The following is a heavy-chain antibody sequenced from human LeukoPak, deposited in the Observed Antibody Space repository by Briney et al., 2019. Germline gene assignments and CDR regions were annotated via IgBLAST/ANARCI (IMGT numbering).Heavy chain of an antibody. CDR3: ARSYYDSSGYYYDHY. Sequence: PSETLPLTCTVSGGSISSYYWSWIRQPAGKGLEWIGRIYTSGSTNYNPSLKSRVTMSVDTSKNQFSLKLSSVTAADTAVYYCARSYYDSSGYYYDHYWGQGTLVTVSS. D-gene: IGHD3-22*01. CDR1: GGSISSYY. CDR2: IYTSGST. V-gene: IGHV4-4*07. J-gene: IGHJ4*02.